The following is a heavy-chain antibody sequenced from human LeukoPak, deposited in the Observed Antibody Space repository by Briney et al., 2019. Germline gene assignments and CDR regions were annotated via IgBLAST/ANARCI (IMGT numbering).Heavy chain of an antibody. CDR1: GFTFSSYA. CDR2: ISSNGGAT. J-gene: IGHJ4*02. CDR3: AKAHCSSTSCSRADN. V-gene: IGHV3-64D*06. D-gene: IGHD2-2*01. Sequence: GGSLRLSCSASGFTFSSYAMHWVRQAPGKGLESVSAISSNGGATYYADSVKGRFSISRDNSNNMVYLQMSSLRAEDTAVYYCAKAHCSSTSCSRADNWGQGTLVTVSS.